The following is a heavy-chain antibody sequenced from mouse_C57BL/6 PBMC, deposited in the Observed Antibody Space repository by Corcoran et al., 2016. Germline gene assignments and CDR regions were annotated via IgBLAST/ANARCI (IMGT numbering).Heavy chain of an antibody. Sequence: PGASVKIPCKASGYTFTDYNMDRVKQSHGKSREWIGDINPNNGGTLYNQKFTCKATLTVDKSSSTAYMELRSLTSGDTAVYYCARRITTVVATHWGAYWGQATLVTVSA. CDR2: INPNNGGT. J-gene: IGHJ3*01. D-gene: IGHD1-1*01. V-gene: IGHV1-18*01. CDR3: ARRITTVVATHWGAY. CDR1: GYTFTDYN.